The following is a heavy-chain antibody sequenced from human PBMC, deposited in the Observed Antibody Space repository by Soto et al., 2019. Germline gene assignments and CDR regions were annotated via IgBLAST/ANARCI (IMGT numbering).Heavy chain of an antibody. J-gene: IGHJ6*02. CDR3: ARGGYYYDSSGYYTNPHYYYGMDV. Sequence: PSETLSLTCAVYGGSFSGYYWSWIRQPPGKGLEWIGEINHSGSTNYNPSLKIRVTISVDTSKNQFSLKLSSVTAADTAEYYCARGGYYYDSSGYYTNPHYYYGMDVWGQGTTVTVSS. D-gene: IGHD3-22*01. CDR2: INHSGST. V-gene: IGHV4-34*01. CDR1: GGSFSGYY.